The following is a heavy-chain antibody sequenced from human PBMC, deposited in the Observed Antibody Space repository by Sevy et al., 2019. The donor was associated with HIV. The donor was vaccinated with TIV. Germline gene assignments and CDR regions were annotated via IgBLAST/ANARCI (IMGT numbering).Heavy chain of an antibody. CDR1: GFTFSTYS. D-gene: IGHD6-19*01. Sequence: GGSLRLSCAASGFTFSTYSMNWVRQAPGKGLEWVSYISSTSSTIYYADSAKGRFTISRDNAKNSLYLQTNSLRAEDTAVYYCARVGYRSGWYWFDPWGQGTLVTVSS. CDR2: ISSTSSTI. CDR3: ARVGYRSGWYWFDP. V-gene: IGHV3-48*01. J-gene: IGHJ5*02.